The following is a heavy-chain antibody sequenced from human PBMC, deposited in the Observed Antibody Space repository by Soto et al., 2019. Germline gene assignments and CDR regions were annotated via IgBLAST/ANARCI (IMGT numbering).Heavy chain of an antibody. CDR3: ARSQGGSSSLDIYYYYYYGMDV. V-gene: IGHV1-69*01. Sequence: QVQLGQSGAEVKKPGSSVKVSCKAPGGTFITYAISWVRQAPGQGLEWMGGVIPIFGTPKYAQKFQGRLTITADESTSTGYMELRSLRSADTAVYYCARSQGGSSSLDIYYYYYYGMDVWGQGTTVTVSS. J-gene: IGHJ6*02. D-gene: IGHD2-15*01. CDR2: VIPIFGTP. CDR1: GGTFITYA.